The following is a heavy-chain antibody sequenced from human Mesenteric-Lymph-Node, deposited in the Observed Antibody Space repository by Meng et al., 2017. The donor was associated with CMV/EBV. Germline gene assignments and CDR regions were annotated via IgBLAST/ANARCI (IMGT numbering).Heavy chain of an antibody. Sequence: ASVKVSCKASGYPFTSHYLHWVRQAPGQGLEWMGVINPSGGTTSYSQKFQDRITMTSDTSTSTVYMELSSLRSGDTAVYYCARDLGIGEYYFDFWGQGTLVTVSS. CDR1: GYPFTSHY. V-gene: IGHV1-46*01. CDR3: ARDLGIGEYYFDF. D-gene: IGHD3-10*01. CDR2: INPSGGTT. J-gene: IGHJ4*02.